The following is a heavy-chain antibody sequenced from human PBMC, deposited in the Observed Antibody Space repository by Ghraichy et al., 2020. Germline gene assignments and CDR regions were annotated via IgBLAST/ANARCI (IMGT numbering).Heavy chain of an antibody. Sequence: SETLSLTCTFSGVSISAYYWSWIRQPPGKGLEWIGTIYYSGSTNYNPSLKSRVTMSIDASKKQFSLKLTSVTAADTAVYYCARGPWDTSGLVHYWGQGTLVTVS. V-gene: IGHV4-59*01. J-gene: IGHJ4*02. CDR2: IYYSGST. CDR1: GVSISAYY. CDR3: ARGPWDTSGLVHY. D-gene: IGHD3-22*01.